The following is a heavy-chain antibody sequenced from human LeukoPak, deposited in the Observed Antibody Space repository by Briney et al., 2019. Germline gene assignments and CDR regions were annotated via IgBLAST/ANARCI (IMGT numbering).Heavy chain of an antibody. CDR2: INPNSGGT. J-gene: IGHJ4*02. D-gene: IGHD2-2*01. CDR3: ARDCVTSCPGGDYYFDY. CDR1: GYTFTGYY. Sequence: ASVKVSCKASGYTFTGYYMHWVRQAPGQGLEWMGWINPNSGGTNYAQKFQGRVTMTRDTSISTAYMELSRLRSDDTAVYYCARDCVTSCPGGDYYFDYWGQGTLVTVSS. V-gene: IGHV1-2*02.